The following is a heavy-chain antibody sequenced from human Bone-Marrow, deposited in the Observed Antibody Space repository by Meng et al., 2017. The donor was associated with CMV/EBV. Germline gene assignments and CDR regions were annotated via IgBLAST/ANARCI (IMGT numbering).Heavy chain of an antibody. CDR1: GFTFSSYG. Sequence: GESLKISCAASGFTFSSYGMHWVRQAPGKGLEWVAVISYDGSNKYYADSVKGRFTISRDNSKNTLYLQMNSLRAEDTAVYYCARLKGDPDYYYYGMDVWGQGTTVTVSS. V-gene: IGHV3-30*19. CDR3: ARLKGDPDYYYYGMDV. J-gene: IGHJ6*02. CDR2: ISYDGSNK. D-gene: IGHD2-21*01.